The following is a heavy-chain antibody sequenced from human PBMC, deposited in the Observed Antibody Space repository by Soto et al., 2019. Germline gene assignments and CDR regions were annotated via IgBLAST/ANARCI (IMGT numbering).Heavy chain of an antibody. CDR2: IYNSGST. V-gene: IGHV4-61*01. Sequence: SETLSLTCTVSGGSVSSSSYYWSWIRQPPGKGLEWIGYIYNSGSTNYNPSLKNRVTISVDTSKNQFSLKLSSVTAADTAVYYCARGVWWFDPWGQGTLVTVS. CDR1: GGSVSSSSYY. J-gene: IGHJ5*02. CDR3: ARGVWWFDP.